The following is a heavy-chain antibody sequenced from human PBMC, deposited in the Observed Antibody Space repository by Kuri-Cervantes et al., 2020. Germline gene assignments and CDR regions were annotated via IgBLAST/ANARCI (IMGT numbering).Heavy chain of an antibody. D-gene: IGHD5-24*01. V-gene: IGHV2-26*01. Sequence: ETLSLTCAASGFTFDDYDMSWIRQPPGKALEWLAHIFSNDEKSYSTSLKSRLTISKDTSKSQVVLTMTNMDPVDTATYYCARIPGLQRYFDYWGQGTLVTVSS. CDR2: IFSNDEK. CDR3: ARIPGLQRYFDY. CDR1: GFTFDDYDM. J-gene: IGHJ4*02.